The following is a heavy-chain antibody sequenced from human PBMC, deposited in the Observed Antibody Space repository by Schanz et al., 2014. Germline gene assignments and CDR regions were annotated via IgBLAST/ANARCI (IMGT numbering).Heavy chain of an antibody. CDR3: ARDNGRIPAANSFDY. V-gene: IGHV1-18*01. D-gene: IGHD1-26*01. Sequence: QILLVQPGPEVKKPGASVTVSCKASGYDFHIYAYSWVRQAPGQGPEWIGWISGYTGDTKYAQKFQHRVNMTTDRTTSTVYMELRSLRFDDTAVYFCARDNGRIPAANSFDYWGQGTRGTVSS. CDR2: ISGYTGDT. CDR1: GYDFHIYA. J-gene: IGHJ4*02.